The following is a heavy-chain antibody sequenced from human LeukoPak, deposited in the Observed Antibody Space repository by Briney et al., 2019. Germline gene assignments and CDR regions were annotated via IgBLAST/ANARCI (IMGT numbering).Heavy chain of an antibody. J-gene: IGHJ6*02. CDR3: ARDRGGTYMIIGYYYGMDV. V-gene: IGHV3-48*01. Sequence: PGGSLRLSCAASGFTFSSYSMNWVRQAPGKGLEWVSYISSSSSTTYYADSVKGRFTISRDNSKNTLLLQMNSLRAEDTAMYYCARDRGGTYMIIGYYYGMDVWGQGTTVTVSS. CDR1: GFTFSSYS. D-gene: IGHD3-22*01. CDR2: ISSSSSTT.